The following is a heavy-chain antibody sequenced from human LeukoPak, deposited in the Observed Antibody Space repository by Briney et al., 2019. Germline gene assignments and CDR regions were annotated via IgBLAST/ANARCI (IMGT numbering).Heavy chain of an antibody. CDR1: GFTFSSSA. J-gene: IGHJ4*02. D-gene: IGHD4-23*01. Sequence: GSLRLSCAASGFTFSSSAMSWVRQAPGKGVEWVSGISSSGDDTAYADSVKGRFTISRDNSKNTLYLQMNSLRAEDTAIYYCAKKNSGLYPFDFWGQGTLVTVSS. CDR2: ISSSGDDT. V-gene: IGHV3-23*01. CDR3: AKKNSGLYPFDF.